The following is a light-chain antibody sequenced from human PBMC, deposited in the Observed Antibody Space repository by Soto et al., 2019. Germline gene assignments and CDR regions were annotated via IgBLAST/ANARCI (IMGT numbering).Light chain of an antibody. CDR1: QSISNY. CDR3: QQSYSSLP. J-gene: IGKJ5*01. V-gene: IGKV1-39*01. CDR2: AAS. Sequence: DIQMTQSPSSLSASVGDRVTITFRASQSISNYLNWYQQKPGKAPKLLIYAASSFQSGVPSRFSGSGSGTDFTLTISSLQPEDFATYYCQQSYSSLPFGQGTRLEIK.